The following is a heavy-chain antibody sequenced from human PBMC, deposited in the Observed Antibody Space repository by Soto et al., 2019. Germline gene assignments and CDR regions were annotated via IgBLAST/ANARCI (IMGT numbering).Heavy chain of an antibody. CDR2: ISSSSSYI. CDR3: ARVNEPALDY. V-gene: IGHV3-21*01. J-gene: IGHJ4*02. D-gene: IGHD1-1*01. Sequence: GGSLRLSCAASGFTFSSYSMNWVRQAPGKGLEWVSSISSSSSYIYYADSVKGRFTISRDNAKNPLYLQMNSLRAEDTAVYYCARVNEPALDYWGQGTLVTVSS. CDR1: GFTFSSYS.